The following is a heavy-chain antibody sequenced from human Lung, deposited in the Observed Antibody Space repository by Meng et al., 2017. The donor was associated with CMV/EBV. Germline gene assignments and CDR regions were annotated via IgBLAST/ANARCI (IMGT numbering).Heavy chain of an antibody. Sequence: SETLSLTXAVRGGSFTGYYWSWIRQPPGKGLEWIGDISYSGSVHYNPSLRSRLTISLVTSRIHFSLKLNSVTAADTAVYYCARGDNHNFWSGHFWFDPWGQGTLVTVSS. D-gene: IGHD3-3*01. V-gene: IGHV4-34*01. CDR1: GGSFTGYY. CDR3: ARGDNHNFWSGHFWFDP. J-gene: IGHJ5*02. CDR2: ISYSGSV.